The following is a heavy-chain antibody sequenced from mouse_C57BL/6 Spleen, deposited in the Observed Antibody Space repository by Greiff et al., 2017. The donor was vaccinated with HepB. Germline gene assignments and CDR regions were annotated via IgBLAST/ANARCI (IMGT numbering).Heavy chain of an antibody. V-gene: IGHV1-52*01. Sequence: QVQLQQPGAELVRPGSSVKLSCKASGYTFTSYWMHWVKQRPIQGLEWIGNIDPSDSETHYNQKFKDKATLTVDKSSSTDYMQLSSLTSEDSAVYYCARGNWYYFDYWGQGTTLTVAS. CDR3: ARGNWYYFDY. D-gene: IGHD4-1*01. CDR2: IDPSDSET. CDR1: GYTFTSYW. J-gene: IGHJ2*01.